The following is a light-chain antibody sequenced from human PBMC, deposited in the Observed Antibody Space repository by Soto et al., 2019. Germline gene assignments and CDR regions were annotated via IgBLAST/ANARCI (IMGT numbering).Light chain of an antibody. CDR2: DAS. V-gene: IGKV1-5*01. CDR3: QEYRSYPWT. Sequence: DIQMTQSPSTLSASVGDRVTITCRASQTISTWLAWYQQKPGKAPKLLIFDASALNSGVPSRISVSGSGTEFTLTSNSLQADDFATCYCQEYRSYPWTFGQGIKVEIK. J-gene: IGKJ1*01. CDR1: QTISTW.